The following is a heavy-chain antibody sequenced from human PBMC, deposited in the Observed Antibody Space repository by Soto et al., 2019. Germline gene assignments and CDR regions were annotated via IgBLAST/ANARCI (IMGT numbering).Heavy chain of an antibody. CDR2: IYYSGST. CDR3: ARLTGGYFDWFEELYFDY. J-gene: IGHJ4*02. CDR1: GGSISSSSYY. V-gene: IGHV4-39*01. Sequence: QLQLQESGPGLVKPSETLSLTCTVSGGSISSSSYYWGWIRQPPGKGLEWIGSIYYSGSTYYNPSLKSRVTISVDTSKNQFSLKLSSVTAADTAVYYCARLTGGYFDWFEELYFDYWGQGTLVTVSS. D-gene: IGHD3-9*01.